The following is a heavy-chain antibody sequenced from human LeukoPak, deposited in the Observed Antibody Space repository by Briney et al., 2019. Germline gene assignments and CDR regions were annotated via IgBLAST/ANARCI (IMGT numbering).Heavy chain of an antibody. CDR2: ISNNGSYT. D-gene: IGHD2-15*01. CDR3: AKQLGYCSDGSCYFPY. V-gene: IGHV3-23*01. CDR1: GFTFSSSA. J-gene: IGHJ4*02. Sequence: TGGSLRLSCAASGFTFSSSAMSWVRQAPGKGLEWVSAISNNGSYTYYADSVQGRFTISRDNSKNTLCLQMNSLRAEDTAVYYCAKQLGYCSDGSCYFPYWGQGTLVTVSS.